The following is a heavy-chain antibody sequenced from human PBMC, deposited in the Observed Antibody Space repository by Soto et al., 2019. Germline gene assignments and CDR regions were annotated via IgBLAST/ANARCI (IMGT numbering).Heavy chain of an antibody. V-gene: IGHV1-46*01. J-gene: IGHJ4*02. CDR1: GYTFTSYY. CDR2: INPSCGSK. CDR3: ARDYDILDY. D-gene: IGHD3-9*01. Sequence: QVQLVQSGAEVKKPGASVKVSFKASGYTFTSYYMHWDRQDPGQGLEWMGIINPSCGSKSYSQKFQGRVTMTRDTATSTVYMELISLRSEDTAVYYCARDYDILDYWGQGSLVTVS.